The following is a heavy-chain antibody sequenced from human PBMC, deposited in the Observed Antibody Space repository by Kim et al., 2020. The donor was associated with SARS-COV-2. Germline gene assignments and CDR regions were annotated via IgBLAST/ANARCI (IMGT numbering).Heavy chain of an antibody. Sequence: GGSLRLSCAASGFTFSIYAMGWVRQAPGKGLEWVSGVSESGITTYYADSVKGRFTISRDNSKNTLYLQMNSLRAEDTAVYYCAKGGDGDYGRPIDSWGQGTLVTVSS. CDR1: GFTFSIYA. CDR2: VSESGITT. J-gene: IGHJ4*02. D-gene: IGHD4-17*01. CDR3: AKGGDGDYGRPIDS. V-gene: IGHV3-23*01.